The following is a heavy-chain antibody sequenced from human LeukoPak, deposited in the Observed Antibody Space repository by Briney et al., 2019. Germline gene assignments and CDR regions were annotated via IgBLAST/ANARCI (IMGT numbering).Heavy chain of an antibody. V-gene: IGHV3-74*01. CDR1: GFTFSSYW. D-gene: IGHD3-10*01. CDR3: ARDPQQSTHEVQGSGTL. J-gene: IGHJ3*01. CDR2: INTDGSST. Sequence: PGGSLRLSCAASGFTFSSYWMHWVRQAPGKGLVWVSRINTDGSSTSYADSVKGRFTISRDNAKNSLYLQMNSLRAEDTAVYYCARDPQQSTHEVQGSGTLWGQGTMVTVSS.